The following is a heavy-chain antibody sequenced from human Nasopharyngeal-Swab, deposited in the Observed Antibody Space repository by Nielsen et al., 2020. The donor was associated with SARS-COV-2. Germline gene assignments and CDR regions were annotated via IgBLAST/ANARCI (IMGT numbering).Heavy chain of an antibody. CDR2: ISWNSGSI. CDR1: GFTSVDYA. Sequence: GGSLRLSCAASGFTSVDYAMHWVRQAPGKGLEWVSGISWNSGSIGYADSVKGRFTISRDNAKNSLYLQMNSLRAEDTALYYCAKFPGAEGDSATYWGQGTLVTVSS. D-gene: IGHD2-21*02. J-gene: IGHJ4*02. CDR3: AKFPGAEGDSATY. V-gene: IGHV3-9*02.